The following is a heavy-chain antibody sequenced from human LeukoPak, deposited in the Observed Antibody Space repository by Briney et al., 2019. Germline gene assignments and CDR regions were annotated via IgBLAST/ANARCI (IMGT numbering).Heavy chain of an antibody. CDR1: GFTFSSYD. Sequence: GGSLRLSCAASGFTFSSYDMNWVRQAPGKVLEWVSSISSGGYTIYYADSVKGRFTISRDNAKNSLFLQMNSLRAEDTAVYYCARVRGYSGYVLGYWLDPWGQGTLVTVSS. J-gene: IGHJ5*02. CDR3: ARVRGYSGYVLGYWLDP. CDR2: ISSGGYTI. D-gene: IGHD5-12*01. V-gene: IGHV3-48*03.